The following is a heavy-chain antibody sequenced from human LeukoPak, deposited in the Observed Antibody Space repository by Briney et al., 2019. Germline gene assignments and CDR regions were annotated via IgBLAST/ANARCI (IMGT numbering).Heavy chain of an antibody. Sequence: ASVKVSCKASGYIFTGYYMHWVRQAPGQGLEWMGWINPNSGGTKYAQKFQGRVTMTRDTSISTAYMELSRLRSDDTAMYFCARDPGLMVYAISSTAYYFDYWGQGTLVTVSS. J-gene: IGHJ4*02. CDR2: INPNSGGT. CDR3: ARDPGLMVYAISSTAYYFDY. D-gene: IGHD2-8*01. CDR1: GYIFTGYY. V-gene: IGHV1-2*02.